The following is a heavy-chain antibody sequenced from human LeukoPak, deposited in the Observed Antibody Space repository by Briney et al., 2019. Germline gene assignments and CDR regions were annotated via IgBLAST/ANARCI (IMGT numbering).Heavy chain of an antibody. CDR3: ARDLFGIVGATTMGYFDY. CDR1: GFTFSSYA. V-gene: IGHV3-30*04. J-gene: IGHJ4*02. CDR2: ISYDGSNK. Sequence: PGGSLRLSCAASGFTFSSYAMHWVRQAPGKGLEWVAVISYDGSNKYYADSVKGRFTISRDNSKNTLYLQMNSLRAEDTAVYYCARDLFGIVGATTMGYFDYWGQGTLVTASS. D-gene: IGHD1-26*01.